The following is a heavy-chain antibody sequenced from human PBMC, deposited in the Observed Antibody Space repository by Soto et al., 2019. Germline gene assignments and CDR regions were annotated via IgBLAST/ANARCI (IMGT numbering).Heavy chain of an antibody. CDR1: GGSISSYY. CDR3: ARYNAASGTYYFDF. V-gene: IGHV4-59*12. CDR2: IYYSGST. J-gene: IGHJ4*02. D-gene: IGHD6-13*01. Sequence: SETLSLTCTVSGGSISSYYWSWIRQPPGKGLEWIGYIYYSGSTNYNPSLKSRVTISVDTSKNQFSLRLTSVTAADTAVYYCARYNAASGTYYFDFWGQGALVTV.